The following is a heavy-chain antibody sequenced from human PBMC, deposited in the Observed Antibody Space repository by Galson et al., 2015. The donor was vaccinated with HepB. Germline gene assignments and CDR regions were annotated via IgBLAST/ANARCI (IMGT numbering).Heavy chain of an antibody. CDR3: ARDHSLDYGDYYEHGMDV. CDR1: GFTFSSYW. CDR2: IKQDGSEK. J-gene: IGHJ6*02. Sequence: SLRLSCAASGFTFSSYWMSWVRQAPGKGLEWVANIKQDGSEKYYVDSVKGRFTISRDNAKNSLYLQMNSLRAEDTAVYYCARDHSLDYGDYYEHGMDVWGQGTTVTVSS. D-gene: IGHD4-17*01. V-gene: IGHV3-7*03.